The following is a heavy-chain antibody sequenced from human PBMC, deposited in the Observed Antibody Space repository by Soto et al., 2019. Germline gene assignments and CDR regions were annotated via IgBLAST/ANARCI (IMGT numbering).Heavy chain of an antibody. CDR2: INSDGSKM. CDR1: GFSFSSYS. V-gene: IGHV3-74*01. CDR3: ARDYYGLLTGYYFVH. J-gene: IGHJ4*02. D-gene: IGHD3-9*01. Sequence: EVQLVESGGGLVQPGGSLRLSCAASGFSFSSYSMHWVRQAPGEGLVWLSRINSDGSKMVYADSVKGRFTISRDNAKNTLYLEMSGLGAEDTAVYYCARDYYGLLTGYYFVHWGQGTLVTVCS.